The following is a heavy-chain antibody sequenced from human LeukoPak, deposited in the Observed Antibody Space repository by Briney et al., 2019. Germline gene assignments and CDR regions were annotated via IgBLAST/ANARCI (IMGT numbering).Heavy chain of an antibody. CDR3: ARGPPHHDFWSVEDY. J-gene: IGHJ4*02. V-gene: IGHV3-21*01. D-gene: IGHD3-3*01. CDR1: GFTFSSYS. CDR2: ISSSSSYI. Sequence: GGSLRLSCAASGFTFSSYSMNWVRQAPGKGLEWVSSISSSSSYIYYADSVKGRFTISRDNAKNSLYLQMNSLRAEDTVVYYCARGPPHHDFWSVEDYWGQGTLVTVSS.